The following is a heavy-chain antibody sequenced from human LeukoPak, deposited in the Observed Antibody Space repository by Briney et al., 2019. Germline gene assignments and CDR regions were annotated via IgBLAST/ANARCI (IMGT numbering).Heavy chain of an antibody. Sequence: PSETLSLTCTVSGGSISSYYWSWIRQPPGKGLEWIGYIYYSGSTNYNPSLKSRVTISVDTSKNQFPLKLSSVTAADTAVYYCAREPGTGYSYGSFDYWGQGTLVTVSS. CDR1: GGSISSYY. J-gene: IGHJ4*02. CDR2: IYYSGST. D-gene: IGHD5-18*01. V-gene: IGHV4-59*01. CDR3: AREPGTGYSYGSFDY.